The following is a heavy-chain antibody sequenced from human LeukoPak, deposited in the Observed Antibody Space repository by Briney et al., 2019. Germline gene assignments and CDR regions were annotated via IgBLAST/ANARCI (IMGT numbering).Heavy chain of an antibody. Sequence: GGSLRLSCAASGFTFSSYAMSWVRQAPGKGLEWVSAISGSGGSTYYADSVKGRFTISRDNAKNTLYLQMNSLRAEDTAVYYCARVHSSGYYLFYFDYWGQGTMVTVSS. J-gene: IGHJ4*02. D-gene: IGHD3-22*01. CDR1: GFTFSSYA. CDR2: ISGSGGST. V-gene: IGHV3-23*01. CDR3: ARVHSSGYYLFYFDY.